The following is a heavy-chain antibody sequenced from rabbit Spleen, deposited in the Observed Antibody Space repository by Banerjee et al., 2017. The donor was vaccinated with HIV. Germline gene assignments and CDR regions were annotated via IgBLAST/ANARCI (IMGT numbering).Heavy chain of an antibody. V-gene: IGHV1S40*01. CDR2: IYAGSYGST. Sequence: QSLEESGGDLVKPGASLTLTCTASGFSFSSDYYMCWVRQAPGKGLEWIGCIYAGSYGSTYYASWAKGRFTISKTSTTVTLQMTSLTAADTATYFCARGDLGSNYAFNLWGPGTLVPVS. CDR3: ARGDLGSNYAFNL. CDR1: GFSFSSDYY. J-gene: IGHJ4*01. D-gene: IGHD8-1*01.